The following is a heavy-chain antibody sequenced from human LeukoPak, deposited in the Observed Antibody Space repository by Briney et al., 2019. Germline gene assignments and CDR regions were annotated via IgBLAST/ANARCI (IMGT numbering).Heavy chain of an antibody. J-gene: IGHJ4*02. CDR3: ARLSCSSTSCFRVDY. V-gene: IGHV4-34*01. D-gene: IGHD2-2*01. CDR2: INHSGST. CDR1: GGSFSGYY. Sequence: PSETLSLTCAVYGGSFSGYYWSWIRQPPGKGLEWIGEINHSGSTNYNPSLKSRVTISVDTSKNQFSLKLSSVTAADTAVYYCARLSCSSTSCFRVDYWGQGTLVTVSS.